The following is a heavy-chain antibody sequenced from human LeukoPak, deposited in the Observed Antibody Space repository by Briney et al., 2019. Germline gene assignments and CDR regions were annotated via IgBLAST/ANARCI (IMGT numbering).Heavy chain of an antibody. D-gene: IGHD3-3*01. CDR1: GFTFNRSV. CDR3: ATADFWSCYSSWFDP. CDR2: IVVGSGKT. J-gene: IGHJ5*02. V-gene: IGHV1-58*02. Sequence: SVKVSCKTSGFTFNRSVMQWVRQARGQRLEWIGWIVVGSGKTNYAQKFQERVTITRDMFTSTAYMELSSLRSGDTAVYYCATADFWSCYSSWFDPWGQGTLVTVSS.